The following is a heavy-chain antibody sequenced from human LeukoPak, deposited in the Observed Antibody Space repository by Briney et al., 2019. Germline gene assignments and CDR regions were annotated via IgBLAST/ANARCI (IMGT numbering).Heavy chain of an antibody. Sequence: GASVTVSRKASGYTFTSYGISWVRQAPGQGLEWMGWISAYNGNTNYAQKLRGRVTMTTDTSTSTAYMELRSLRSDDTAVYYCAREYCSSTSCTLGYYYMDVWGKGTTVTVSS. J-gene: IGHJ6*03. V-gene: IGHV1-18*01. CDR3: AREYCSSTSCTLGYYYMDV. D-gene: IGHD2-2*01. CDR1: GYTFTSYG. CDR2: ISAYNGNT.